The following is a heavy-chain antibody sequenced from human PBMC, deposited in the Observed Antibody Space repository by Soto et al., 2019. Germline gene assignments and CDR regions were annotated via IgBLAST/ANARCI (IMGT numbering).Heavy chain of an antibody. CDR3: ARGPLLWGDV. V-gene: IGHV1-3*01. J-gene: IGHJ6*02. CDR1: GYTFTSYA. CDR2: INAGNGNT. Sequence: QVQLVQSGAEVKKPGASVKVSCKASGYTFTSYAMHCVRQAPGQRLEWMGWINAGNGNTKHSQKLQGRVTITRDTSASTAYMALSSLRSEDTDVYYCARGPLLWGDVWGQGTTVTVSS. D-gene: IGHD3-10*01.